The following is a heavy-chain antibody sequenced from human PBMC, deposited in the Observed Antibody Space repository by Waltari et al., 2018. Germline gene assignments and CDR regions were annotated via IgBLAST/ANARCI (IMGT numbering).Heavy chain of an antibody. D-gene: IGHD3-22*01. CDR1: GFTFSRYT. V-gene: IGHV3-23*01. CDR2: ITNDGDFT. Sequence: EVQLLDSGGGLVYPGGSLRLSCVASGFTFSRYTMAWVRQIPGRGREWVSAITNDGDFTYYADSVEGRFTITRDNSRNTLSLQMNRLRVEDTAIYYCAKRGGYFYHYWGQGTLVTVSS. J-gene: IGHJ4*02. CDR3: AKRGGYFYHY.